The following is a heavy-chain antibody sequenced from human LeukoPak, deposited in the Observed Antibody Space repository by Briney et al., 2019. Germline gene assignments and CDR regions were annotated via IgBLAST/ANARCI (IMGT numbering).Heavy chain of an antibody. CDR3: AREPPVIEAVGTADY. D-gene: IGHD6-13*01. Sequence: PGGSLRLSCAASGFTFSSYEMNWVRQTPGKGLEWVSYISSSGGTKYYADSVKGRFTISRDNAKNSLYLQMNSLRAEDTAVYYCAREPPVIEAVGTADYWGQGTPVTVSS. CDR1: GFTFSSYE. J-gene: IGHJ4*02. V-gene: IGHV3-48*03. CDR2: ISSSGGTK.